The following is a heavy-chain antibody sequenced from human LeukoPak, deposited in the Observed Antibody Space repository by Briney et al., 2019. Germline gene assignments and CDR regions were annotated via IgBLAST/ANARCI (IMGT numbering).Heavy chain of an antibody. CDR2: IYYSGST. J-gene: IGHJ4*02. D-gene: IGHD2/OR15-2a*01. CDR1: GGSISSGDYY. Sequence: SETLSLTCTVSGGSISSGDYYWSWIRQPPGKGLEWIGYIYYSGSTYYNPSLKSRVTISVDTSKNQFSLKLSSVTAADTAVYYCARVEESDFDYWGQGTLVTVAS. V-gene: IGHV4-30-4*01. CDR3: ARVEESDFDY.